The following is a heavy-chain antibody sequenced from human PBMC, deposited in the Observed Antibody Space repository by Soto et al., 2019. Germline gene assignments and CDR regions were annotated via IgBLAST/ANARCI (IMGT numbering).Heavy chain of an antibody. J-gene: IGHJ4*02. CDR3: SAEVVGRGLV. V-gene: IGHV1-58*01. D-gene: IGHD1-26*01. CDR2: IVVGGGST. CDR1: GFTFTNSA. Sequence: QMQAAQSGPEVKKPGTSVKLSCKTSGFTFTNSAVQWVRQARGQGLEWMGRIVVGGGSTDYAQKFQERVTFTRDMSASTVYMEVISLRSDDTAVYYCSAEVVGRGLVWGQGTLVTVSS.